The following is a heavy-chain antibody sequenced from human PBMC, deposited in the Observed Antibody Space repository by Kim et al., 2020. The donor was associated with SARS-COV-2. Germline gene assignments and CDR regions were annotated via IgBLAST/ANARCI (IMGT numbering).Heavy chain of an antibody. J-gene: IGHJ4*02. V-gene: IGHV1-8*01. CDR1: GYTFTSHD. CDR2: INPNSGNT. Sequence: ASVKVSCKASGYTFTSHDINCVRQAPGQGLEWMGWINPNSGNTGYAQKFQGRVTMTRNTAINTAYMEVTTLRSDDTAIYYCASGPSGWYDYWGQGTLVTVSS. CDR3: ASGPSGWYDY. D-gene: IGHD6-19*01.